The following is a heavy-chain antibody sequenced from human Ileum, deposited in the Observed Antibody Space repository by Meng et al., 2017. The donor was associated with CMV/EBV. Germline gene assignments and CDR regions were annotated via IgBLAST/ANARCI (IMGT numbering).Heavy chain of an antibody. V-gene: IGHV3-23*01. CDR2: INGGGVST. Sequence: ASGFTFDNYAMSWVRQAPGKGLEWVSSINGGGVSTFYADSVKGRFTISRDNSKNTVYLLMNSLRGDDTAVYYCAKSGVVGATTPFDYWGQGTLVTVSS. CDR3: AKSGVVGATTPFDY. CDR1: GFTFDNYA. D-gene: IGHD1-26*01. J-gene: IGHJ4*02.